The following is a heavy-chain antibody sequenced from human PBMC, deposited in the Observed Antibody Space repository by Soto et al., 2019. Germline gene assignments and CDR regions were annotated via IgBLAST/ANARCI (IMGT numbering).Heavy chain of an antibody. J-gene: IGHJ5*02. Sequence: SETLSLTCTVSGDSVSSDGYFWSWIRQPPGKGLEWIGYIYGSGRTHYQPSLKSRVTISVDRSKNQFSLNLSSLTAADTAVYYCARLGAYYQSLDPWGPGTLVTVSS. V-gene: IGHV4-61*08. D-gene: IGHD2-21*01. CDR2: IYGSGRT. CDR3: ARLGAYYQSLDP. CDR1: GDSVSSDGYF.